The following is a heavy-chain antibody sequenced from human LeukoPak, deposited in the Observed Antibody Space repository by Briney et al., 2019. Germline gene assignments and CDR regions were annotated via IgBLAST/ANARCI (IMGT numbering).Heavy chain of an antibody. V-gene: IGHV1-2*02. D-gene: IGHD1-26*01. CDR3: AREVIVGATGGFDY. CDR2: INPNSGGT. J-gene: IGHJ4*02. CDR1: GFTFSGSA. Sequence: GGSLRLSCAASGFTFSGSAMHWVRQAPGQGLEWMGWINPNSGGTNYAQKFQGRVTMTRDTSISTAYMELSRLRSDDTAVYYCAREVIVGATGGFDYWGQGTLVTVSS.